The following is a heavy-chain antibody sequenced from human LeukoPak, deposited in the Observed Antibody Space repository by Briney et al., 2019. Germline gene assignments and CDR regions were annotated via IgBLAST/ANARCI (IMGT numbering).Heavy chain of an antibody. V-gene: IGHV3-64D*06. D-gene: IGHD3-10*01. CDR3: VKDRGGLARGFDQ. CDR1: GFIFGHYA. J-gene: IGHJ4*02. Sequence: GGSLRLSCSASGFIFGHYAMHWVRQAPGKGLEYVSSLKNNGDNIYYTDSVKGRFTISRDNSRNTLYLQLSSLRPEDTAVYYCVKDRGGLARGFDQWGQGTLVTVSS. CDR2: LKNNGDNI.